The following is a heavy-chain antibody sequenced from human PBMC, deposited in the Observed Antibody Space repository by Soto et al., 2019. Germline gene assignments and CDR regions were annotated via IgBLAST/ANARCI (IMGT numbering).Heavy chain of an antibody. Sequence: HPGGSLRLSCAASGFTFSTYWMSWVRQAPGKGLEWVSNIKEDGSEKYYVDSVEVRFTISRDNAKNSLYLQMTSLRAEDTALYYCARGWGYFDSSGFPDLYAMDXWGQWTTVTVS. CDR1: GFTFSTYW. CDR2: IKEDGSEK. J-gene: IGHJ6*02. CDR3: ARGWGYFDSSGFPDLYAMDX. V-gene: IGHV3-7*01. D-gene: IGHD3-22*01.